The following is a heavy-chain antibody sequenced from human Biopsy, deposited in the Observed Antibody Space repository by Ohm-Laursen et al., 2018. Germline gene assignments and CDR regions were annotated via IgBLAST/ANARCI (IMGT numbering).Heavy chain of an antibody. V-gene: IGHV4-61*01. D-gene: IGHD6-19*01. Sequence: SDTLSLTWTVSDDSVSSGSFYWTWIRQPPGQGLEYIGYIYDRGSTANYNPSLESRVTMSVDMPKNQFSLKLSSVTDADTAIYYCARGMRSSGWPYFDSWGQGTLVTVSS. CDR3: ARGMRSSGWPYFDS. CDR2: IYDRGSTA. J-gene: IGHJ4*02. CDR1: DDSVSSGSFY.